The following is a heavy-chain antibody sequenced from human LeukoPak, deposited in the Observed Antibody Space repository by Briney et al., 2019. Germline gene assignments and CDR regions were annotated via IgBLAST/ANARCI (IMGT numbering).Heavy chain of an antibody. CDR3: ARRGWSGPSTWFDP. Sequence: LETLSLTCNVSGASISGFHWSWIRQSPGKGLEWIGHISTTGSTYYIASLRSRVLISRDESKNQLSLRLTSVIAADTGIYYCARRGWSGPSTWFDPWGQGTLATVSS. CDR2: ISTTGST. D-gene: IGHD6-25*01. V-gene: IGHV4-59*01. J-gene: IGHJ5*02. CDR1: GASISGFH.